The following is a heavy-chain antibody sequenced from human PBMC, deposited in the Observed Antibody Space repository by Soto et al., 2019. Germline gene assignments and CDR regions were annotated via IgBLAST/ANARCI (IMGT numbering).Heavy chain of an antibody. J-gene: IGHJ4*02. CDR1: AFTFSTYA. D-gene: IGHD3-9*01. Sequence: EMQLLESGGGLVQPGGSLRLSCTASAFTFSTYAMTWVRQFPGKGLEWVSAITGSGVNTYYADSVRGRFTISRDNSKNTLYLQMNSLRVEDTAIYYCAKDPNGDWLGAFDSWGQGTLFTVST. CDR2: ITGSGVNT. V-gene: IGHV3-23*01. CDR3: AKDPNGDWLGAFDS.